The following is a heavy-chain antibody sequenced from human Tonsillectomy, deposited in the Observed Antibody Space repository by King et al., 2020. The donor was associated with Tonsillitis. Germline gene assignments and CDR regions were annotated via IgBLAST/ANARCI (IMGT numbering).Heavy chain of an antibody. CDR2: VYSDGST. V-gene: IGHV3-53*01. D-gene: IGHD6-19*01. Sequence: VQLVESGGGLIQPGGSLRLSCAASGFTVSSNYMRWVRQAPGKGLEWVSVVYSDGSTYYGDAVKGRFTIATDNSKNTLYLQMNSLRAEDAAVHYCAGHKAGRLSYFDYWGQGTLVTFSS. CDR1: GFTVSSNY. J-gene: IGHJ4*02. CDR3: AGHKAGRLSYFDY.